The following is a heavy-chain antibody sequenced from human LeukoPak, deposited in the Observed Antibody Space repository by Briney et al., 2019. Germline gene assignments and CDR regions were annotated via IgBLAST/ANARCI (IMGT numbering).Heavy chain of an antibody. CDR2: IYYSGST. J-gene: IGHJ6*03. V-gene: IGHV4-59*11. CDR3: ARGYESSIAARPSFDYYYYMDV. Sequence: SETLSHTCTVSGGSISSHYWSWIRQPPGKGLEWIGYIYYSGSTNYNPSLKSRVTISVDTSKNQFSLKLSSVTAADTAVYYCARGYESSIAARPSFDYYYYMDVWGKGTTVTVSS. CDR1: GGSISSHY. D-gene: IGHD6-6*01.